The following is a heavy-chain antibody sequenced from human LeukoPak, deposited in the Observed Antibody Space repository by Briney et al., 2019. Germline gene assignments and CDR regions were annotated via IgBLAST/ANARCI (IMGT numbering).Heavy chain of an antibody. V-gene: IGHV4-59*13. CDR2: IAYRGIT. D-gene: IGHD1-26*01. Sequence: PSETLSLTCNISDAYIGSSFGSWIRLPPGKGLEGIGSIAYRGITNYSPSLKSRATMSMDTSKSQLSLVLTSVTAADTALYYCARDRSGSYYTFDMWGQGTMVTVSS. CDR3: ARDRSGSYYTFDM. CDR1: DAYIGSSF. J-gene: IGHJ3*02.